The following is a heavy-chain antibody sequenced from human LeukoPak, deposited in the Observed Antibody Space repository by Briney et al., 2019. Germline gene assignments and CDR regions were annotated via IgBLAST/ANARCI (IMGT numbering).Heavy chain of an antibody. J-gene: IGHJ4*02. CDR3: ARHPGWELRNFDY. D-gene: IGHD1-26*01. Sequence: SETLSLTCALSGASISSGPYSWNWVRQSPGKGLEWIGHTYHSGSPDYNPSLRSRVTISADRSKNQFSLKLSSVTAADTAVYYCARHPGWELRNFDYWGQGTLVTVSS. CDR2: TYHSGSP. V-gene: IGHV4-30-2*06. CDR1: GASISSGPYS.